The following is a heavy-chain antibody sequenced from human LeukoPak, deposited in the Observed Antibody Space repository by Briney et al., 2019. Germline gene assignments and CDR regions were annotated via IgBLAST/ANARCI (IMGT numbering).Heavy chain of an antibody. J-gene: IGHJ4*02. Sequence: GGSLRLSCAGSGFTFSSYAMHWVRQAPGKGLEWVAVISYDGSNKYYADSVKGRFTISRDNSKNTLYLQMNSLRAEDTAVYYCAIDGGLDSSGPFDYWGQGTLVTVSS. D-gene: IGHD3-22*01. CDR1: GFTFSSYA. CDR3: AIDGGLDSSGPFDY. CDR2: ISYDGSNK. V-gene: IGHV3-30-3*01.